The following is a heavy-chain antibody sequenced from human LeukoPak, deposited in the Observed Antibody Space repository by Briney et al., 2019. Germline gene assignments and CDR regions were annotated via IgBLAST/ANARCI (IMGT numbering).Heavy chain of an antibody. D-gene: IGHD6-13*01. CDR3: ARGEATSIAAAVGLDASDI. J-gene: IGHJ3*02. Sequence: SGTLSLTCAVSGGSISSSNWWSWVRQPPGTGLEWIGEIYHSGSTNYNPSLKSRVTISVDKSKNQFSLKLSSVTAADTAVYYCARGEATSIAAAVGLDASDIWGQGTMVTVSS. V-gene: IGHV4-4*02. CDR2: IYHSGST. CDR1: GGSISSSNW.